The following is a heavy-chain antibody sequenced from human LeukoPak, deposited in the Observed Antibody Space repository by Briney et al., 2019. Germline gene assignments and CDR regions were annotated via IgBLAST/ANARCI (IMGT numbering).Heavy chain of an antibody. CDR1: GFTFSSTT. J-gene: IGHJ4*02. CDR3: TKDRRGPAAGTWYFDS. CDR2: ITAIDGRT. D-gene: IGHD6-13*01. V-gene: IGHV3-23*01. Sequence: GGSLRLPCVASGFTFSSTTMGWVRQAPGRGLEWVSSITAIDGRTYYADSVRGRFTVSRDNSKNTVYLQLNSLRAGDTAIYYCTKDRRGPAAGTWYFDSWGQGTLVTVSS.